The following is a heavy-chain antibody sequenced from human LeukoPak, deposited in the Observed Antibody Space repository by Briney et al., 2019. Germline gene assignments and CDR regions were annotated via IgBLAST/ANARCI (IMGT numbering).Heavy chain of an antibody. J-gene: IGHJ6*02. D-gene: IGHD6-19*01. V-gene: IGHV3-9*01. CDR2: ISWNSGSI. CDR3: AKDRGSGSYYYYGMDV. Sequence: GGSLRLSCAASGFTFDDYAMHWVRQAPGKGPEWVSGISWNSGSIGYADSVKGRFTISRDNAKNSLYLQMNSLRAEDTALYYCAKDRGSGSYYYYGMDVWGQGTTVTVSS. CDR1: GFTFDDYA.